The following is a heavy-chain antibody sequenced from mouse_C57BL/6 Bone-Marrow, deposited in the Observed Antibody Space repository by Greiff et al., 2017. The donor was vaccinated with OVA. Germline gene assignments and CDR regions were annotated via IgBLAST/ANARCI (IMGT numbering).Heavy chain of an antibody. Sequence: VQLQQSGPELVKPGASVKISCKASGYSFTGYYMNWVKQSPEKSLEWIGEINPSTGGTTYNQKFKAKATLTVDKSSSTAYMQLKSLTSEDSAVYYCARRDYGSRKGYFDVWGTGTTVTVSS. V-gene: IGHV1-42*01. D-gene: IGHD1-1*01. CDR1: GYSFTGYY. CDR3: ARRDYGSRKGYFDV. CDR2: INPSTGGT. J-gene: IGHJ1*03.